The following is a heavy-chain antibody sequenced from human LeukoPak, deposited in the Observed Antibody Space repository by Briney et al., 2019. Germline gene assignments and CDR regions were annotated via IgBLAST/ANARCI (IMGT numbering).Heavy chain of an antibody. D-gene: IGHD2-15*01. CDR2: IKQDGSEK. J-gene: IGHJ4*02. Sequence: GGSLRLSCAASGFTFSDYAMNWVRQAPGKGLEWVANIKQDGSEKYYLDSVKGRFTISRDNAKNSLYLHMNSLRAEDTAVYYCANTGWSSPDYWGLGTLVTVSS. V-gene: IGHV3-7*01. CDR1: GFTFSDYA. CDR3: ANTGWSSPDY.